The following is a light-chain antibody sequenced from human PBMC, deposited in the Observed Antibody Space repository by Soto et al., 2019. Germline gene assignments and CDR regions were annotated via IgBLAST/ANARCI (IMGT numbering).Light chain of an antibody. CDR3: GSWDNSMSSYG. Sequence: QSVLTQPPSVSATPGQKVTISCSGSGSNLGRDYVSWYQQLPGTAPKLLIYDNVYRFSGIPDRFSGSKSGTSATLGITALQTGDEGDYSCGSWDNSMSSYGFGTGTKGTVL. CDR1: GSNLGRDY. CDR2: DNV. J-gene: IGLJ1*01. V-gene: IGLV1-51*01.